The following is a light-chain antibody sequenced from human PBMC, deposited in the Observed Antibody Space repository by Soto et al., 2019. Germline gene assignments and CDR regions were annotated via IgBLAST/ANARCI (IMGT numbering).Light chain of an antibody. Sequence: SSELTQPRSVSVYPGQTARITCSGDALPKQYAYWYQQKPGQAPVVVIYKDSERPSGIPERLSGSSSETIVTLTISGVEAEDEADYYCQSTDSSGTVVFGGGTKLTVL. V-gene: IGLV3-25*03. CDR3: QSTDSSGTVV. J-gene: IGLJ2*01. CDR1: ALPKQY. CDR2: KDS.